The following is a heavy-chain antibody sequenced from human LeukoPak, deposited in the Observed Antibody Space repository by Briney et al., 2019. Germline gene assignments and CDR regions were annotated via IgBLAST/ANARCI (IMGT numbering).Heavy chain of an antibody. Sequence: PSETLSLTCTVSGGSISSYYWSWIRQPPGRGLECIGYIYYSGSTNYNPSLKSRVTISVDTSKNQFSLKLSSVTAADTAVYYCARGGGYSYGSSFYYYYYYMDVWGKGTTVTISS. CDR3: ARGGGYSYGSSFYYYYYYMDV. J-gene: IGHJ6*03. CDR2: IYYSGST. V-gene: IGHV4-59*01. D-gene: IGHD5-18*01. CDR1: GGSISSYY.